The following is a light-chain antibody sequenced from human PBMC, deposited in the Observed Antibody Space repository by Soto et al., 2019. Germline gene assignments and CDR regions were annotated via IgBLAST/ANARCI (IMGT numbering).Light chain of an antibody. Sequence: EIVLTQSPGILSLSPGERATLSCRASQSVSNDFLAWYQQKPRQAPRLLIYGASTRATDVPDRFSGSGSGANFTLTISRLEPEDFAVYYCQQYGSSPPRTFGQGTKVDIK. V-gene: IGKV3-20*01. J-gene: IGKJ1*01. CDR3: QQYGSSPPRT. CDR2: GAS. CDR1: QSVSNDF.